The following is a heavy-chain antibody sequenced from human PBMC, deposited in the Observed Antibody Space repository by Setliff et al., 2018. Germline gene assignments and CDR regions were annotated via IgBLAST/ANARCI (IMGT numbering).Heavy chain of an antibody. CDR2: ISSSSTYI. CDR1: GFNFRNYN. D-gene: IGHD2-2*01. V-gene: IGHV3-21*01. J-gene: IGHJ4*02. Sequence: GGSLRLSCAASGFNFRNYNMHWVRQAPGKGLEWVSSISSSSTYIYYADSVKGRFTISRDNAKNSLFLLMNSLRAEDTAVYYCARGGFAVVPSALSPPGDYWGQGTLVTVSS. CDR3: ARGGFAVVPSALSPPGDY.